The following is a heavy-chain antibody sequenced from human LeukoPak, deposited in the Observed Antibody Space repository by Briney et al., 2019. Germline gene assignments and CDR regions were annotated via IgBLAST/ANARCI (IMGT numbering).Heavy chain of an antibody. Sequence: AGGSLRLSCAASGFTLSSYSMNWVRQAPGKGLEWVSYISSSSSTIYYADSVKGRFTISRDNAKNSLYLQMNSLRAEDTAVYYCARDDGSSWYNFDYWGQGTLVTVSS. D-gene: IGHD6-13*01. CDR2: ISSSSSTI. J-gene: IGHJ4*02. CDR3: ARDDGSSWYNFDY. CDR1: GFTLSSYS. V-gene: IGHV3-48*01.